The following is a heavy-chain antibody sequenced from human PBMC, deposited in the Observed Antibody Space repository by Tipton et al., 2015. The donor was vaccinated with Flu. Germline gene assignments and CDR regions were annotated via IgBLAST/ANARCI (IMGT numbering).Heavy chain of an antibody. CDR2: AHQTGTT. CDR1: GDSIGSRYF. CDR3: ARARVYGRQIYNGLDV. D-gene: IGHD2-8*01. Sequence: GLVKPSETLSLTCSVSGDSIGSRYFWGWIRQPPGKGLEWIGNAHQTGTTYYNPSLRSRVTIAVDRPKNQFSLRLTSVTAADTAVYYCARARVYGRQIYNGLDVWGQGITVTVSS. J-gene: IGHJ6*02. V-gene: IGHV4-38-2*01.